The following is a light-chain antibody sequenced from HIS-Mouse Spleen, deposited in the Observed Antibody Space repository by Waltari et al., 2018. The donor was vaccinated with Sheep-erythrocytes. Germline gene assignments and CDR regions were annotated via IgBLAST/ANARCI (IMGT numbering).Light chain of an antibody. J-gene: IGLJ1*01. Sequence: QSALTPPRSVSGSPVQSVTISSTATSTYFAGYNYVSWYKQYPGKAPKLMTYDVSKRPSGVPDRFSGSKSGNTASLTISGLQAEDEADYYCCSYAGSYNHVFATGTKVTVL. CDR2: DVS. V-gene: IGLV2-11*01. CDR3: CSYAGSYNHV. CDR1: STYFAGYNY.